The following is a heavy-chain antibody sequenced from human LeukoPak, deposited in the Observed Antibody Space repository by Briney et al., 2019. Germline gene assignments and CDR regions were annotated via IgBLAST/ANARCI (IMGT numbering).Heavy chain of an antibody. CDR2: LSYTGKT. CDR1: GVSVSTSH. J-gene: IGHJ4*02. D-gene: IGHD2/OR15-2a*01. CDR3: SEGYFEPFDY. V-gene: IGHV4-59*02. Sequence: PSETLSLTCNVSGVSVSTSHWNWIRQRPGKGLEWIGCLSYTGKTDYNPSLKSRVSISLGSSNNHFSLKLTSVTAADTAVYYCSEGYFEPFDYWRQAILVTVSS.